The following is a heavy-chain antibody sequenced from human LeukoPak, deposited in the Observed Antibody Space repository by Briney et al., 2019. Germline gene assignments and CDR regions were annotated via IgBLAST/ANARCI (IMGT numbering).Heavy chain of an antibody. CDR2: IYPGDSDT. CDR1: GYSFTSYW. J-gene: IGHJ4*02. Sequence: GESLKISCKGSGYSFTSYWIGWVRQMPGKGLEWMGIIYPGDSDTRYSPSFQGQVTISADRSISTAYLRWSSLKASDTAMYYCARLPAGSSGWPDYWGQGTLVTVSS. CDR3: ARLPAGSSGWPDY. D-gene: IGHD6-19*01. V-gene: IGHV5-51*01.